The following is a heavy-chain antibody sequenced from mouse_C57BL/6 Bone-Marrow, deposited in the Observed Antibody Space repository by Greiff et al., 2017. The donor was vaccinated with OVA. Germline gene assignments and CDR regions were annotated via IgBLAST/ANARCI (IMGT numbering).Heavy chain of an antibody. CDR1: GFSFTSYG. J-gene: IGHJ3*01. D-gene: IGHD2-4*01. Sequence: VKLMESGPGLVQPSQSLSITCTVSGFSFTSYGVHWVRQSPGKGLEWLGVIWSGGSTDYNAAFISRLSISKDNSKIQVFFKMNSLQADDTAIYYCAPRDYGWFAYWGQGTLVTVSA. CDR3: APRDYGWFAY. CDR2: IWSGGST. V-gene: IGHV2-2*01.